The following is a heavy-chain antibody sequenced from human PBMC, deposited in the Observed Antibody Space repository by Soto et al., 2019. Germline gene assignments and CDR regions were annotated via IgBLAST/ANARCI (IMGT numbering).Heavy chain of an antibody. V-gene: IGHV1-18*04. Sequence: ASVKVSCKASGYTFTSYGISWVRQAPGQGLEWMGWISAYNGNTNYAQKLQGRVTMTTDTSTSTAYMELRSLRSDDTAVYYCARDFRGSCGGDCLDYYYGMDVWGPGTKVTVSS. J-gene: IGHJ6*02. CDR3: ARDFRGSCGGDCLDYYYGMDV. CDR2: ISAYNGNT. D-gene: IGHD2-21*02. CDR1: GYTFTSYG.